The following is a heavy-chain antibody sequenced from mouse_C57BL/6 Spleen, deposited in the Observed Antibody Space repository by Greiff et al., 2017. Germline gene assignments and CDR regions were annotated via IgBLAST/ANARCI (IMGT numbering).Heavy chain of an antibody. CDR2: IWSGGST. Sequence: VKLVESGPGLVQPSQSLSITCTVSGFSLTSYGVHWVRQSPGKGLEWLGVIWSGGSTDYNAAFISRLSISKDNSKCQVFFKMNSLQADDTAIYYCAIMVKYWYFDFWGTGTTVTVSS. CDR3: AIMVKYWYFDF. V-gene: IGHV2-2*01. CDR1: GFSLTSYG. D-gene: IGHD2-2*01. J-gene: IGHJ1*03.